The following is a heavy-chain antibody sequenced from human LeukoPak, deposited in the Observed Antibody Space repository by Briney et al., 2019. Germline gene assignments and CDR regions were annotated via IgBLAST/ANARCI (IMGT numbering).Heavy chain of an antibody. CDR1: GYTFTGYY. CDR3: ARSGRYYYDSSGYFTWDY. Sequence: ASVKVSCKASGYTFTGYYMHWVRQAPGQGLEWMGRINAGNGNTKYSQKFQGRVTITRDTSASTAYMELSSLRSEDTAVYYCARSGRYYYDSSGYFTWDYWGQGTLVTVSS. V-gene: IGHV1-3*01. CDR2: INAGNGNT. D-gene: IGHD3-22*01. J-gene: IGHJ4*02.